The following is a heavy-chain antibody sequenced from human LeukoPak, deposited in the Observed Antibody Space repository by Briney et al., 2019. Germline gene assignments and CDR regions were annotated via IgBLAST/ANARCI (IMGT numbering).Heavy chain of an antibody. D-gene: IGHD3-22*01. V-gene: IGHV4-38-2*02. J-gene: IGHJ6*03. Sequence: SETLSLTCTVSGYSISSGYYWGWIRQPPGKGLGWIGSIYHSGSTYYNPSLKSRVTISVDTSKNQFSLKLSSVTAADTAVYYCARVDDSSGYYALSYYYYYYMDVWGKGTTVTVSS. CDR1: GYSISSGYY. CDR2: IYHSGST. CDR3: ARVDDSSGYYALSYYYYYYMDV.